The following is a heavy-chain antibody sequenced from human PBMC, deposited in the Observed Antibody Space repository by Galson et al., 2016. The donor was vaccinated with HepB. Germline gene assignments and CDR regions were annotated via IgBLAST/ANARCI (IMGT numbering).Heavy chain of an antibody. CDR3: ARRHEYCPPVGCSVDY. V-gene: IGHV3-21*01. CDR1: TFTFSDYS. J-gene: IGHJ4*02. D-gene: IGHD2/OR15-2a*01. CDR2: ISGRSSYI. Sequence: SLRLSCAASTFTFSDYSMNWVRQAPGKGLEWVSFISGRSSYIYYADSVKGRFTISRDNSNNMLFLQMSSLTEDDTAVYYCARRHEYCPPVGCSVDYWGQGTLVSVSS.